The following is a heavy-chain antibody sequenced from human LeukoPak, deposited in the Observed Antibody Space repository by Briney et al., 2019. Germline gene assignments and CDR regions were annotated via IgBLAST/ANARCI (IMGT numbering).Heavy chain of an antibody. J-gene: IGHJ5*02. CDR1: GFTFDDYG. V-gene: IGHV3-9*01. CDR2: ISWNSGSI. Sequence: PGGSLRLSCAASGFTFDDYGMHWVRQAPGKGLEWVSGISWNSGSIGYADSVKGRFTISRDKSNNTLFLQMNSLRAEDTAVYYCAKLPLRFLEWSWGQGTLVTVSS. D-gene: IGHD3-3*01. CDR3: AKLPLRFLEWS.